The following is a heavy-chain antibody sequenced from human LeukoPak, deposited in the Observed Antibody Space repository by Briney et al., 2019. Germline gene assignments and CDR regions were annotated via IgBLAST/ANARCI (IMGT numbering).Heavy chain of an antibody. CDR2: ISGDGGTI. CDR3: AKELYGNPSGY. J-gene: IGHJ4*02. V-gene: IGHV3-23*01. Sequence: GGSLRLSCAASGFTFSSSWMHWVRQAPGKGLEWVSAISGDGGTISYAASVRGRFTISRDNAKNTLFLQMSSLRAGDTALYYCAKELYGNPSGYWGQGTRVTVSS. D-gene: IGHD2-8*01. CDR1: GFTFSSSW.